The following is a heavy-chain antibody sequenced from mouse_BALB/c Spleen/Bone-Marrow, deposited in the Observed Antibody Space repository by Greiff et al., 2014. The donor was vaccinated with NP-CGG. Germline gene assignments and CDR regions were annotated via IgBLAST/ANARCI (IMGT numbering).Heavy chain of an antibody. CDR2: IAPPNDNT. V-gene: IGHV14-3*02. CDR1: GFNIKDTF. D-gene: IGHD2-2*01. Sequence: DVKLQESGAELVKPGASVKLSCTASGFNIKDTFMHWVKQRPEQGLEWIGRIAPPNDNTKYDPKFQGKATITADTSSNTAYLQLSSLTSEDTAVYYCARYVYGRYFDSWGQGTTLTVSS. J-gene: IGHJ2*01. CDR3: ARYVYGRYFDS.